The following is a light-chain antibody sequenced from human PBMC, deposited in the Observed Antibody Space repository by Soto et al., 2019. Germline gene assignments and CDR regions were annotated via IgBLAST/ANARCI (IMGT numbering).Light chain of an antibody. V-gene: IGKV4-1*01. CDR2: WAS. J-gene: IGKJ1*01. CDR3: QQYCSIPRT. CDR1: YSLLYSSNNKNY. Sequence: DIVMTQSPDSLAVSLGETATINCKSSYSLLYSSNNKNYLAWYQQKPGQPPKLLFYWASTRESGVPDRFSASGSGTDFTLTISSLQAEDVAVYYCQQYCSIPRTFGQGTKV.